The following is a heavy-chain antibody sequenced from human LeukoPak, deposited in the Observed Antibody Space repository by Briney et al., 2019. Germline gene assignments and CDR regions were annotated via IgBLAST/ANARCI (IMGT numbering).Heavy chain of an antibody. CDR1: GYTFTSYD. J-gene: IGHJ4*02. CDR2: ISTYNSNT. V-gene: IGHV1-18*01. CDR3: ARGAAGSYDY. Sequence: ASVKVSCKASGYTFTSYDISWVRQAPGQGLEWMGWISTYNSNTNQAEKLQGRITMTTDISTSTAYMELRSLRSDDAAVYYCARGAAGSYDYWGQGTLVTVSS. D-gene: IGHD6-13*01.